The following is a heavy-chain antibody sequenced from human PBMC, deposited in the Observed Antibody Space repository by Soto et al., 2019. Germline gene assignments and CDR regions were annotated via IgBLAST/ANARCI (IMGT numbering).Heavy chain of an antibody. CDR1: GYTFTRSG. CDR3: AREHYGNSAWFDP. CDR2: ISTYNGDT. D-gene: IGHD3-10*01. Sequence: ASVKVSCKASGYTFTRSGISWVRQAPGQGLEWMGWISTYNGDTNYAQTFQGRVTMTRNTSISTAYMELSSLRSEDTAVYYCAREHYGNSAWFDPWGQGTLVTVSS. J-gene: IGHJ5*02. V-gene: IGHV1-18*01.